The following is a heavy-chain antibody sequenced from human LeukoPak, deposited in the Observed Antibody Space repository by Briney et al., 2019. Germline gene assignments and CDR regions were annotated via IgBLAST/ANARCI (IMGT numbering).Heavy chain of an antibody. CDR3: AKDRTTVTRHPGWDY. D-gene: IGHD4-17*01. J-gene: IGHJ4*02. Sequence: GGSLRLSCAASGFTFSTYAMSWVRQAPGMGLEWVSADSGSGISTYYADSVKGRFTISRDNSKNTLYLQMNSLRAEDTAVYYCAKDRTTVTRHPGWDYWGQGTLVTVSS. CDR2: DSGSGIST. CDR1: GFTFSTYA. V-gene: IGHV3-23*01.